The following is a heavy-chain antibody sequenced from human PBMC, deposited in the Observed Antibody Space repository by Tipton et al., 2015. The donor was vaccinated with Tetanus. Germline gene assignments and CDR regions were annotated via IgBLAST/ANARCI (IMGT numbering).Heavy chain of an antibody. D-gene: IGHD2-8*01. CDR2: INPIGGST. J-gene: IGHJ4*02. CDR1: GYTLTSYH. V-gene: IGHV1-46*01. CDR3: TKDVGIVLFDY. Sequence: QSGAEVKKPGASVKVSCKASGYTLTSYHMHWVRQAPGQGLEWMGIINPIGGSTSYAQKFQGRITMTGDTSTSTVYMDLNSLRSEDTAVYYCTKDVGIVLFDYWGQGTLVTVSS.